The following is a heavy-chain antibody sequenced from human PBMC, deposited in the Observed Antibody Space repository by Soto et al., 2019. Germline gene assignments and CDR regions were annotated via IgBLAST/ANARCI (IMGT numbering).Heavy chain of an antibody. Sequence: ASLKVSCKVSGYTLTELSMHWVRQAPGKGLEWMGGFDPEDGETIYAQKFQGRVTMTEDTSTDTAYMELSSLRSEDTAAYYCATIYYDSSGYYSFGYDYWGQGTLVTVYS. CDR3: ATIYYDSSGYYSFGYDY. V-gene: IGHV1-24*01. CDR2: FDPEDGET. J-gene: IGHJ4*02. D-gene: IGHD3-22*01. CDR1: GYTLTELS.